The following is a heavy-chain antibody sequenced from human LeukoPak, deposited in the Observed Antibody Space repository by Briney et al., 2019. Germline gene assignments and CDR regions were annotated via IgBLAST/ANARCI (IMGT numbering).Heavy chain of an antibody. CDR2: IYGGGGT. V-gene: IGHV3-53*01. CDR3: ARDDPRCLVPDY. D-gene: IGHD6-19*01. CDR1: GFTVSSNC. J-gene: IGHJ4*02. Sequence: GGSLRLSCAASGFTVSSNCMSWVRQAPGKGLEWVSIIYGGGGTYYADSVKGRFTISRDNSKNTLYLQMNSLRVEDTAVYYCARDDPRCLVPDYWGQGTLVTVSS.